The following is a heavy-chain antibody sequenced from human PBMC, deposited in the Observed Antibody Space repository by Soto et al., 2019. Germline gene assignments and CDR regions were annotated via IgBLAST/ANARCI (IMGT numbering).Heavy chain of an antibody. J-gene: IGHJ4*02. D-gene: IGHD3-22*01. V-gene: IGHV4-59*11. CDR1: CGSISNHY. Sequence: SQTLSLTWTVACGSISNHYWSRIRQPQGKGLEWIGYIYYSGSTNYNPSLKSRVTISVDTSKNQFSLKLSSVTAADTAVYYCARVDDSSGYYVPEFDYWGQGTLVTVSS. CDR2: IYYSGST. CDR3: ARVDDSSGYYVPEFDY.